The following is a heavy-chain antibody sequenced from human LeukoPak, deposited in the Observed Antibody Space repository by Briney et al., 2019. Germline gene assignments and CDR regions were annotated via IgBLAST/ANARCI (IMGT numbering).Heavy chain of an antibody. CDR1: GYTFTSYG. CDR3: ARGQTMVRGVTATYYYGMDV. V-gene: IGHV1-18*01. Sequence: ASVKVSCKASGYTFTSYGISWVRQAPGQGLEWMGWISAYNGNTNYAQKLQGRVTMTTDTSTSTAYMELRSLRSDDTAVYYCARGQTMVRGVTATYYYGMDVWGQGTTVTVSS. D-gene: IGHD3-10*01. J-gene: IGHJ6*02. CDR2: ISAYNGNT.